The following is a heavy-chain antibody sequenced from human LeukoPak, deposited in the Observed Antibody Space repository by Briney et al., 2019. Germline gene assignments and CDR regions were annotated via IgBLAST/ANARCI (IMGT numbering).Heavy chain of an antibody. CDR2: ISYDGSNK. V-gene: IGHV3-30*18. CDR1: GFTFSSYG. Sequence: GGSLRLSCAASGFTFSSYGMHWVRQAPGKGLEWVAVISYDGSNKYYADSVKGRFTISRDNSKNTLYLQMNSLRAEDTAVYYCAKDARYRSGCPDYWGQGTLVTVSS. D-gene: IGHD6-19*01. J-gene: IGHJ4*02. CDR3: AKDARYRSGCPDY.